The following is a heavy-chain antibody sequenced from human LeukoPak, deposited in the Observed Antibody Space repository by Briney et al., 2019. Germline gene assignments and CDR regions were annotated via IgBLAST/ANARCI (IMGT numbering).Heavy chain of an antibody. V-gene: IGHV3-23*01. Sequence: PGGSLRLSCAASGLTFSSYAMSWVRQAPGKGLGWVSAISGSGGSTYYADSVKGRFTISRDNSKNTLYLQMNSLRAEDTAVYYCAKVRGTTATPALDYWGQGTLVTVSS. CDR3: AKVRGTTATPALDY. D-gene: IGHD4-17*01. CDR1: GLTFSSYA. J-gene: IGHJ4*02. CDR2: ISGSGGST.